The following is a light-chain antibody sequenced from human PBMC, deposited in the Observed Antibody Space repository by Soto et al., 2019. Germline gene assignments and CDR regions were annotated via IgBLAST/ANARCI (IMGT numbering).Light chain of an antibody. V-gene: IGKV3-15*01. CDR3: QQYSDWPPWT. CDR2: GAS. CDR1: QSVSSY. Sequence: EIVLTQSPATLSLSPGERATLSFMASQSVSSYLAWYQQKPGQAPRLLIYGASTRATGIPARFRGSGSGTEFTLTIGSLQSEDFAVYYCQQYSDWPPWTFGQGTKVDIK. J-gene: IGKJ1*01.